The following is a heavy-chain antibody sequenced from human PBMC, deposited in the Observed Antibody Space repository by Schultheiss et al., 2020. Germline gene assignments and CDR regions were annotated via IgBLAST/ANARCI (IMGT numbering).Heavy chain of an antibody. D-gene: IGHD6-6*01. CDR3: ARGGEQLVSSY. Sequence: SETLSLTCTVSGGSISSYYWSWIRQPPGKGLEWIGSIYYSGSTYYNPSLKSRVTISVDTSKNQFSLKLSSVTAADTAVYYCARGGEQLVSSYWGQGTLVTVSS. V-gene: IGHV4-59*05. CDR1: GGSISSYY. CDR2: IYYSGST. J-gene: IGHJ4*02.